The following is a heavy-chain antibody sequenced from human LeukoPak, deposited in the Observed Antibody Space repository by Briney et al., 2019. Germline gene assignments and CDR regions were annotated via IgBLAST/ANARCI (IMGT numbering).Heavy chain of an antibody. CDR1: GYTFTGYY. CDR3: ARDPGIWFGAFDY. V-gene: IGHV1-3*03. Sequence: ASVKVSCKASGYTFTGYYMHWVRQAPGQRLEWMGWINAGNGNTKYSQEFQGRVTITRDTSASTAYMELSSLRSEDMAVYYCARDPGIWFGAFDYWGQGTLVTVSS. CDR2: INAGNGNT. D-gene: IGHD3-10*01. J-gene: IGHJ4*02.